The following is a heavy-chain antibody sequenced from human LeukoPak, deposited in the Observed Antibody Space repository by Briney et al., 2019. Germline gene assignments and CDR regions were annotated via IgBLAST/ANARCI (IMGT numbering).Heavy chain of an antibody. CDR3: AKILGYCTNGVCYDY. CDR2: INPNSGGT. Sequence: VASAKVSCKASGYTFTGYYMHWVRQAPGQGLEWMGWINPNSGGTNYAQKFQGRVTMTRDTSISTAYMELSRLRSDDTAVYYCAKILGYCTNGVCYDYWGQGTLVTVSS. V-gene: IGHV1-2*02. CDR1: GYTFTGYY. D-gene: IGHD2-8*01. J-gene: IGHJ4*02.